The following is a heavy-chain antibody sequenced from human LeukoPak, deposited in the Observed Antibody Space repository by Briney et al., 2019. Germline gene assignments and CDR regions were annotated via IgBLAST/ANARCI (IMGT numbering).Heavy chain of an antibody. CDR1: GGTFGSYA. J-gene: IGHJ4*02. V-gene: IGHV1-69*04. Sequence: GASVTVSCKASGGTFGSYAISWVRQAPGQGLEWMGRIIPILGIANYAQKFQGRVTITADKSTSTAYMELSSLRSEDTAVYYCARDDADVFAIFDYWGQGTLVTVSS. CDR3: ARDDADVFAIFDY. CDR2: IIPILGIA. D-gene: IGHD2-21*01.